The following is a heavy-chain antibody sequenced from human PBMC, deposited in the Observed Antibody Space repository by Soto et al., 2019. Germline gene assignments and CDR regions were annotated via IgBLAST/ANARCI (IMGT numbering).Heavy chain of an antibody. J-gene: IGHJ4*02. V-gene: IGHV1-69*01. CDR3: AKVMAAAGYDS. CDR1: GGTFGNSA. Sequence: QVKLVQSGAEVKKPGSSVKLSCKASGGTFGNSAISWVGQDPGQGLEWMGGIIPVFGTVNYAQKFEGRVTITADESTSTVFMEMSRLTSEDKAVYYCAKVMAAAGYDSWGQGTLVTVSS. CDR2: IIPVFGTV. D-gene: IGHD3-16*01.